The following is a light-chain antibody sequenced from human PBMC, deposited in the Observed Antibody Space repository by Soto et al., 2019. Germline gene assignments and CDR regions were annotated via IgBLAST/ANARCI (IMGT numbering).Light chain of an antibody. Sequence: QSVLTQPASMSGSPGQSITISCSGISSDVGNFNSVSWYQQRPGKAPRLMITDISNRPPGISSRFSGSKSGNTASLTISALQAEDEAYYYCSSQTDTISVLFGGGTKLTVL. CDR3: SSQTDTISVL. J-gene: IGLJ2*01. V-gene: IGLV2-14*03. CDR2: DIS. CDR1: SSDVGNFNS.